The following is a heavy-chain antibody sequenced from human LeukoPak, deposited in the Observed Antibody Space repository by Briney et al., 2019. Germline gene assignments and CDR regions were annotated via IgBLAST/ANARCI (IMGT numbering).Heavy chain of an antibody. CDR2: ISGSGGNT. J-gene: IGHJ4*02. CDR1: GFTFNNYA. Sequence: AGGSLRLSCAASGFTFNNYAMNWVRQAPGKGLEWVSAISGSGGNTYYADSVKGRFTISRDNSKNTLYLQINSLRAEDTAVYYCARDHLWFGELFESWGQGTTVTVSS. CDR3: ARDHLWFGELFES. D-gene: IGHD3-10*01. V-gene: IGHV3-23*01.